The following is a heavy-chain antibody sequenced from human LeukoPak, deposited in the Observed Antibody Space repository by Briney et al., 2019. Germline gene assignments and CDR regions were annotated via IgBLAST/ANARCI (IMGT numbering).Heavy chain of an antibody. CDR1: GFTFSSYS. CDR2: ISSSSSYI. CDR3: ARFSYSYAFFDY. J-gene: IGHJ4*02. D-gene: IGHD5-18*01. Sequence: GGSLRLSCAASGFTFSSYSMYWVRQAPGKGLEWVSSISSSSSYIYYADSVKGRFTISRDNAKNSLYLQMNSLRAEDTAVYYCARFSYSYAFFDYWGQGTLVTVSS. V-gene: IGHV3-21*01.